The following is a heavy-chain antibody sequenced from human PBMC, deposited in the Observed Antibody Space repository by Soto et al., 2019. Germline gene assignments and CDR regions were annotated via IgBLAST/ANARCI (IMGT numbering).Heavy chain of an antibody. Sequence: QVQLVQSGAEVKKPGSSVKVSCKASAGTFSSYAISWVRQAPGQGLEWMGGIVPIFGTANYAQKFQGRVTITADEYTSTAYMELCSLRSEDKSVYYSARDTPYDRSGYYYYYGMDVWGPGTTVTVSA. CDR3: ARDTPYDRSGYYYYYGMDV. J-gene: IGHJ6*01. D-gene: IGHD3-22*01. CDR1: AGTFSSYA. V-gene: IGHV1-69*19. CDR2: IVPIFGTA.